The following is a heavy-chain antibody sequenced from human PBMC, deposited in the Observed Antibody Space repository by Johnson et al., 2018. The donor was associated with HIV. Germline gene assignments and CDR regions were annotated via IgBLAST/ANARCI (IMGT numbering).Heavy chain of an antibody. CDR1: GFTFSSYG. CDR2: IWYDGSNK. J-gene: IGHJ3*02. CDR3: ARSTGPYSTYYYDSPDPDAFDI. Sequence: QVQLVESGGGVVQPGRSLRLSCAASGFTFSSYGMHWVRQAPGKGLEWVAVIWYDGSNKYYADSVKGRFTISRDNSKNTLYLQMNSLRAEDTAVYYCARSTGPYSTYYYDSPDPDAFDIWGRGTLVTVSS. V-gene: IGHV3-33*01. D-gene: IGHD3-22*01.